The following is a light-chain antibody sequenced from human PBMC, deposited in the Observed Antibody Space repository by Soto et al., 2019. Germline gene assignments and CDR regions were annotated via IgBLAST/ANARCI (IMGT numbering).Light chain of an antibody. CDR3: QQYTRYSAYT. V-gene: IGKV1-5*03. CDR2: KAS. J-gene: IGKJ2*01. Sequence: DIQMTQFPSTLSASIGDRVTITCRASQTISNWLAWYQQKPGKAPKLLIYKASSLETGVPSRFSCSGSGTEFTLTISSLQPDDFATYYCQQYTRYSAYTFGPGTRLELK. CDR1: QTISNW.